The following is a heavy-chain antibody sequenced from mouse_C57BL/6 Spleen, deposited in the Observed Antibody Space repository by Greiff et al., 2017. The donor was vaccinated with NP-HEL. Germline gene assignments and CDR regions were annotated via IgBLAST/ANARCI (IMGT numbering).Heavy chain of an antibody. J-gene: IGHJ4*01. V-gene: IGHV1-82*01. Sequence: QVQLKQSGPELVKPGASVKISCKASGYAFSSSWMNWVKQRPGKGLEWIGRIYPGDGDTNYNGKFKGKATLTADKSSSTAYMQVSSLTSEDSAVYFCARYGTYYAMDYWGQRTSVTVSS. CDR1: GYAFSSSW. D-gene: IGHD1-1*01. CDR2: IYPGDGDT. CDR3: ARYGTYYAMDY.